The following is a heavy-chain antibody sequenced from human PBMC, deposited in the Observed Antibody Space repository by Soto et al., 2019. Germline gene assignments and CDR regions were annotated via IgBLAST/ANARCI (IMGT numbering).Heavy chain of an antibody. CDR1: GFTFSAHG. D-gene: IGHD3-22*01. J-gene: IGHJ4*02. CDR2: MWSDGNNT. V-gene: IGHV3-33*01. CDR3: ARDYDSSGFYSYYFGH. Sequence: PGGSLRLSCAASGFTFSAHGMHWVRQAPGRGLEWVAIMWSDGNNTYYADSVKGRFTVSRDNSKKMLYLQMNSLRAEDTAVYYCARDYDSSGFYSYYFGHWGQGTLVTVSS.